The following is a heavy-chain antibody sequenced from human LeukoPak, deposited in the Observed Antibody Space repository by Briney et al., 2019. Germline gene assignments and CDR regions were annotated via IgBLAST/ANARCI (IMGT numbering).Heavy chain of an antibody. D-gene: IGHD6-19*01. CDR1: GYTFTSYD. J-gene: IGHJ6*02. CDR3: ARRESSAWYRPYYYYGMAV. Sequence: ASVKVSCKASGYTFTSYDINWVRQATGQGLEWMGWMNPNSGNTGYAQKFQGRVTMTRNTSISTAYMELSSLKSEDTAVYYGARRESSAWYRPYYYYGMAVWGQGTTVTVSS. V-gene: IGHV1-8*01. CDR2: MNPNSGNT.